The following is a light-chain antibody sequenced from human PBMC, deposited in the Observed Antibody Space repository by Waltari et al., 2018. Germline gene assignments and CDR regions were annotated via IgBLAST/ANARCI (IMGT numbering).Light chain of an antibody. V-gene: IGLV2-14*03. CDR3: SSYRDSSTRI. Sequence: QSALTQPASVSGSPGQSITISCTGSSNDVGGYDFVSWYQQPPGKAPKLIIYDVSDRPSGVSNRFSGSKSCNTASLTISGLQAEDEAGYYCSSYRDSSTRIFGGGTKLTVL. J-gene: IGLJ2*01. CDR2: DVS. CDR1: SNDVGGYDF.